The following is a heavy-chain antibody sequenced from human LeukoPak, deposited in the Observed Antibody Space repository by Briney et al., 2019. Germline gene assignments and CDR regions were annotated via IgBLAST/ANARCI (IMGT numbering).Heavy chain of an antibody. J-gene: IGHJ3*02. CDR1: GYSISSGYY. CDR3: ARQGPYCDGDCYRDAFNI. D-gene: IGHD2-21*01. Sequence: ASETLSLTCTVSGYSISSGYYWGWIRQPPGKGLEWIGSIYHSGSTYYNPSLKSRVTISVDTSNDQFSLKLSSVTAADTAVYSCARQGPYCDGDCYRDAFNIWGQGTMVTVSS. CDR2: IYHSGST. V-gene: IGHV4-38-2*02.